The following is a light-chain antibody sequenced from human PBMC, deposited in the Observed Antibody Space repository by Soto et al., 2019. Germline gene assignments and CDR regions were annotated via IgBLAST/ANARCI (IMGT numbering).Light chain of an antibody. V-gene: IGLV1-40*01. CDR2: GNS. Sequence: QSVLTQPPSVSGAPGQRVTISCTGSSSNIGAGYDVHWYQQLPGTAPKLLIYGNSNRPSGVPDRFSGSKSGTSASLAITGLRAEDEADDYCQSYDSSLSGWVFGGETKLTVL. CDR3: QSYDSSLSGWV. CDR1: SSNIGAGYD. J-gene: IGLJ3*02.